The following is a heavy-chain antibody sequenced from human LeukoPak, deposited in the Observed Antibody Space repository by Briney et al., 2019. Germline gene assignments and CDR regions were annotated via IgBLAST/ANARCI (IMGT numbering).Heavy chain of an antibody. J-gene: IGHJ4*02. CDR1: GFSLSSFA. CDR2: IYGGGTNT. D-gene: IGHD2-15*01. CDR3: AKRIKEAAGIYFDS. V-gene: IGHV3-23*01. Sequence: GGSLRLSCAGSGFSLSSFAMTWVRQAPGKGLEWVSTIYGGGTNTFYADSVKGRFTISRDDSKNMQFLEMDSLRPEDTAVYFCAKRIKEAAGIYFDSWGQGTLVTVSS.